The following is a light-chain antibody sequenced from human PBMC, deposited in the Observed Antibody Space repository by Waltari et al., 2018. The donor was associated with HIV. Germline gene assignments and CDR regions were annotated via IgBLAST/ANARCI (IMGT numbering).Light chain of an antibody. V-gene: IGKV1-12*01. CDR3: QQAHSFPYT. Sequence: DIQMTQSPSSVSASVGDKVTITCRASQRIGSSLAWYQQKTGKAPTLLIYAASNLQGGVPSRFSGTGSETDFTLTISSLQAEDFATYHCQQAHSFPYTFGQGTKVDIK. CDR1: QRIGSS. CDR2: AAS. J-gene: IGKJ2*01.